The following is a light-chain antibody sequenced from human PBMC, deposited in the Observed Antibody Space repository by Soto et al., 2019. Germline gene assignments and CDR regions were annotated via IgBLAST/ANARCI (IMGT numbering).Light chain of an antibody. CDR2: AAS. CDR3: QQYNSYSPWT. J-gene: IGKJ1*01. Sequence: DIQMTHSPSSLSASVVDRFTITCLSSQSISSYLNWYQQKPGKAPKLLIYAASSLESGVPSRFSGSGSGTEFTLTISSLQPDDFATYYCQQYNSYSPWTFGQGTKVDIK. CDR1: QSISSY. V-gene: IGKV1-5*01.